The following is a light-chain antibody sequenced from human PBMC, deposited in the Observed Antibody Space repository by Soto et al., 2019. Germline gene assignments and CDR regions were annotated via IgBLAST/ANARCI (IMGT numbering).Light chain of an antibody. V-gene: IGLV2-14*03. Sequence: QSVLTQPASVSGSPGQSIAISCIGTSSDVGGYNYVSWYQQYQDKAPKLMIYDVSNRPSGVSNRFSGSKSGNTASLTISGLQAEDEADYYCSSYTSNNTLLFGIGTKVTVL. CDR1: SSDVGGYNY. J-gene: IGLJ1*01. CDR3: SSYTSNNTLL. CDR2: DVS.